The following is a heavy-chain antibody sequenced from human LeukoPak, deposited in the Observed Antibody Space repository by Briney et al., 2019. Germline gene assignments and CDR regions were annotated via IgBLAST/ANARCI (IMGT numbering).Heavy chain of an antibody. CDR3: ARGPLYSSSWYNCFDP. J-gene: IGHJ5*02. V-gene: IGHV4-34*01. CDR2: INHSGST. D-gene: IGHD6-13*01. CDR1: GGSFSGYY. Sequence: SETLSLTCAVYGGSFSGYYWSWIRQPPGKGLEWIGEINHSGSTNYNPSLKGRVTISVDTSKNQFSLKLSSVTAADTAVYYCARGPLYSSSWYNCFDPWGQGTLVTVSS.